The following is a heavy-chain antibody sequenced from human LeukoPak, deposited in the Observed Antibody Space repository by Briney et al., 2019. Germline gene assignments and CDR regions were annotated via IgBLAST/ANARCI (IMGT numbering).Heavy chain of an antibody. CDR1: GFTFSSYG. Sequence: PGGSLRLSCAASGFTFSSYGMSWVRQAPGKGLEWVSAISGSGGSTYYADSVKGRFTISRDNSKNTLSLQMNSLRAEDTAVYYCAKDGVPSRWFGRNYFDYWGQGTLVTVSS. D-gene: IGHD3-10*01. V-gene: IGHV3-23*01. CDR2: ISGSGGST. CDR3: AKDGVPSRWFGRNYFDY. J-gene: IGHJ4*02.